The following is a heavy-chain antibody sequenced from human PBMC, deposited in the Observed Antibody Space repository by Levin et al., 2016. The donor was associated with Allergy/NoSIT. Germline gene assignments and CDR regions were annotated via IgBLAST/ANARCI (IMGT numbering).Heavy chain of an antibody. CDR1: GFTFSSYA. Sequence: GGSLRLSCAASGFTFSSYAMHWVRQAPGKGLEWVAVISYDGSNKYYADSVKGRFTISRDNSKNTLYLQMNSLRAEDTAVYYCAKGRLRDGYNYPNYYYYGMDVWGQGTTVTVSS. D-gene: IGHD5-24*01. J-gene: IGHJ6*02. CDR2: ISYDGSNK. V-gene: IGHV3-30-3*01. CDR3: AKGRLRDGYNYPNYYYYGMDV.